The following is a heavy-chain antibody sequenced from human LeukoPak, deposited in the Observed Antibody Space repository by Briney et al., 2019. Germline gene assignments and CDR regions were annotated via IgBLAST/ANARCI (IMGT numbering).Heavy chain of an antibody. CDR1: GGSINSYY. Sequence: SETLSLTCTVSGGSINSYYWSWLRQPTGKGLEWMGYNYYSGSTNYNPSLKSRVTISVDTPKNQFSLKLSSVTAADTAVYYCARDHCSSTSCYYDYWGQGTLVTVSS. D-gene: IGHD2-2*01. J-gene: IGHJ4*02. CDR2: NYYSGST. CDR3: ARDHCSSTSCYYDY. V-gene: IGHV4-59*01.